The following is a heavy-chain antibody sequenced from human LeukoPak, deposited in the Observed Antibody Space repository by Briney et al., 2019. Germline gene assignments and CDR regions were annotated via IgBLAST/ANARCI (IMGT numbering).Heavy chain of an antibody. Sequence: GGSLRLSCAASGFTFSTYSMNWVRQAPGKGLEWVSYISSSSSTIYYADSVKGRFTTSRDNAKNSLYLQMNSLRDEDTAVYYCARDSYGSSGYYYVSDYWGQGTLVTVSS. J-gene: IGHJ4*02. D-gene: IGHD3-22*01. CDR3: ARDSYGSSGYYYVSDY. V-gene: IGHV3-48*02. CDR1: GFTFSTYS. CDR2: ISSSSSTI.